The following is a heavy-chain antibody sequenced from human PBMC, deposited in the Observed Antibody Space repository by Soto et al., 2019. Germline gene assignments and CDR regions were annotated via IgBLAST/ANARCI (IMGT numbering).Heavy chain of an antibody. CDR2: LKRDGSEK. D-gene: IGHD2-15*01. V-gene: IGHV3-7*01. J-gene: IGHJ3*02. CDR3: ARPLGWRDAFDI. Sequence: PGGSLRLSCAASGFTFSNYWMSWVRQAPGKGLERVANLKRDGSEKYYVDSVKGRFTISRDNAKNSLYLQMNSLRAEDTAVYYCARPLGWRDAFDIWGQGTMVTVSS. CDR1: GFTFSNYW.